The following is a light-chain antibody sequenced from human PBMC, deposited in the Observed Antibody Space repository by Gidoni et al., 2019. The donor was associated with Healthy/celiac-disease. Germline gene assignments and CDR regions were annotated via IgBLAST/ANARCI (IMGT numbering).Light chain of an antibody. J-gene: IGKJ4*01. CDR2: AAS. CDR1: QSISNY. Sequence: DIQITQSPSSLSASVGDRVTITCRASQSISNYLNWYQQKPGKAPKLLIYAASSLQSGVPSRFSGSGAGTDFTLTISSLQPEDFATYYCQQSYSTPPTFXGXTKVEIK. V-gene: IGKV1-39*01. CDR3: QQSYSTPPT.